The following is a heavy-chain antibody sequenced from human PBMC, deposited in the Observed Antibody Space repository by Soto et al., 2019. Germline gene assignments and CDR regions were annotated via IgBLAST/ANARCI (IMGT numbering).Heavy chain of an antibody. Sequence: PSETLSLTCTVSGGSISSLYWSWLRQSPGKGLEWIGYIYYRGTTNYNPSLKSRVTISVDTSKNQFSLKLSSVTAADTAVYYCARNYYDFWSGEYYYMDVWGKGTTVTVSS. J-gene: IGHJ6*03. CDR1: GGSISSLY. V-gene: IGHV4-59*11. D-gene: IGHD3-3*01. CDR2: IYYRGTT. CDR3: ARNYYDFWSGEYYYMDV.